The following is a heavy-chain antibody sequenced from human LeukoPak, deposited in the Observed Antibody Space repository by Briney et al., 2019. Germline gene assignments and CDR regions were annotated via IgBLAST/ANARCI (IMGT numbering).Heavy chain of an antibody. CDR1: GFTFSSYG. V-gene: IGHV3-30*02. CDR2: IRYDGSNK. Sequence: PGGSLRLSCAASGFTFSSYGMHWVRQAPGKGLEWVAFIRYDGSNKYYADSVKGRFTISKDNAKDSLYLQMNSLRAEDTAVYYCARALISLVRGATDWFDPWGHGTLVTVSS. D-gene: IGHD3-10*01. CDR3: ARALISLVRGATDWFDP. J-gene: IGHJ5*02.